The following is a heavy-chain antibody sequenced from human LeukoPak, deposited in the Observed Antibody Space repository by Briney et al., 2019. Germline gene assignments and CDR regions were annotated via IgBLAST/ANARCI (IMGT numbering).Heavy chain of an antibody. Sequence: GESLQIDCQGSGYNFPIDWIGWVRQMPGQGLEWMGFNLSEESITIYGPPFQGQVTIASAKSIHTAHLEWRSLKASDTAIYYCARQGVAGKKYYYDRDVWGEGTTVTVSS. CDR1: GYNFPIDW. J-gene: IGHJ6*03. D-gene: IGHD6-19*01. CDR3: ARQGVAGKKYYYDRDV. CDR2: NLSEESIT. V-gene: IGHV5-51*01.